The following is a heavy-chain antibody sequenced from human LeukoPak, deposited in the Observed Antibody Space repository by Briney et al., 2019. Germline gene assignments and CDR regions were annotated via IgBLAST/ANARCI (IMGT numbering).Heavy chain of an antibody. CDR1: GFTFSSYA. Sequence: GGSLRLSCAASGFTFSSYAMSWVRQAPGKGLEWVSAISGSGSSTYYADSVKGRFTIFRDNSKNTLYLQMNSLRAEDTAVYYCAKGSSPYYDYWGQGSLVTVSS. V-gene: IGHV3-23*01. CDR2: ISGSGSST. D-gene: IGHD6-19*01. CDR3: AKGSSPYYDY. J-gene: IGHJ4*02.